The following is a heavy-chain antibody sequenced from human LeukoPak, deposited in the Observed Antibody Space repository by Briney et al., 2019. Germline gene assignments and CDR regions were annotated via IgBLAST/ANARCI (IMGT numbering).Heavy chain of an antibody. CDR2: IYYSGST. Sequence: SETLSLTCTVSGGSISSSSYYWGWIRQPPGKGLEWIGSIYYSGSTYYNPSLKSRVTISVDTSKNQFSLKLSSVTAADTAVYYCARVVVRGVMKYFDYWGQGTLVTVSS. CDR3: ARVVVRGVMKYFDY. V-gene: IGHV4-39*07. D-gene: IGHD3-10*01. J-gene: IGHJ4*02. CDR1: GGSISSSSYY.